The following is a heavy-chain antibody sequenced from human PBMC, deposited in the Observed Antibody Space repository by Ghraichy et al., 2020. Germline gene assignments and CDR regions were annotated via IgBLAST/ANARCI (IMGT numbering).Heavy chain of an antibody. J-gene: IGHJ4*02. V-gene: IGHV3-23*01. Sequence: LSLTCAASGFTFSSYAMSWVRQAPGKGLEWVSAISGSGGSTYYADSVKGRFTISRDNSKNTLYLQMNSLRAEDTAVYYCAKATFGGEDYWGQGTLVTVSS. CDR3: AKATFGGEDY. CDR1: GFTFSSYA. D-gene: IGHD3-16*01. CDR2: ISGSGGST.